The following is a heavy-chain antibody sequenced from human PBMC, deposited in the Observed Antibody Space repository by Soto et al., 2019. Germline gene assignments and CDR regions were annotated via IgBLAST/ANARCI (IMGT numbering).Heavy chain of an antibody. CDR1: GFPFSSYA. D-gene: IGHD6-6*01. CDR3: AMTDSSSSSFDN. Sequence: GGSLRLSCAASGFPFSSYAMHWVRQAPGKGLEWVAVISYDGSNKYYADSVKGRFTISRDNSKNTLYLQMNSLRAEDTAVYYCAMTDSSSSSFDNWGQGTLVTVSS. J-gene: IGHJ4*02. V-gene: IGHV3-30-3*01. CDR2: ISYDGSNK.